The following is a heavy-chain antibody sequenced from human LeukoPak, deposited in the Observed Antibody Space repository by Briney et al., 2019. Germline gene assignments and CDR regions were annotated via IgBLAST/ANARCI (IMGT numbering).Heavy chain of an antibody. CDR3: ARDRTYYYDSSGYADAFDI. Sequence: KPSQTLSLTCTVSGGSISSGSYYWSWIRQPAGKGLEWIGRIYTSGSTNYNPSLKRRVTISVDTSKNQFSLKLSSVTAADTAVYYCARDRTYYYDSSGYADAFDIWGQGTMVTVSS. CDR1: GGSISSGSYY. CDR2: IYTSGST. V-gene: IGHV4-61*02. J-gene: IGHJ3*02. D-gene: IGHD3-22*01.